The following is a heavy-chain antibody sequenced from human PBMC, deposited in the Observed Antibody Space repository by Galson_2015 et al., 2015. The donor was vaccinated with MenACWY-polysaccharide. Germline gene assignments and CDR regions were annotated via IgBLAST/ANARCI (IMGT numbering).Heavy chain of an antibody. D-gene: IGHD2-21*02. CDR2: IYTSGST. V-gene: IGHV4-4*07. Sequence: SETLSLTCTVSGGSISSYYWSWIRQPAGKGLEWIGRIYTSGSTNYNPSLKSRVTMSVDTSKNQFSLKLSSVTAADTAVYYCARFKGCGGDCSDWFDPWGQGTLVTVSS. CDR3: ARFKGCGGDCSDWFDP. CDR1: GGSISSYY. J-gene: IGHJ5*02.